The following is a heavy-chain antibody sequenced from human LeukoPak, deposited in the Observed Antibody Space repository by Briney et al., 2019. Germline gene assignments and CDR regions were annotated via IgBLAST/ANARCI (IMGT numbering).Heavy chain of an antibody. CDR1: GFTFSSYA. CDR3: ARGGCRSSSCYDY. Sequence: GGSLRLSCAASGFTFSSYAMSWVRQAPGKGLEWVSAISGSGGSTYYADSVKGRFTISRDNSKNTLSLQMSSLRADDTAVYYCARGGCRSSSCYDYWGQGTLVTVSS. V-gene: IGHV3-23*01. D-gene: IGHD2-2*01. J-gene: IGHJ4*02. CDR2: ISGSGGST.